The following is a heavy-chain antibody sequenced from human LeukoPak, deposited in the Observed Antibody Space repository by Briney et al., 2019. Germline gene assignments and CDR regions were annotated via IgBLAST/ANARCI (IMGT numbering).Heavy chain of an antibody. Sequence: SETLSLTCTVSGGSISSGSYYWSWIRQPAGKGLEWIGRIYTSGSTNYNPSLKSRVTMSVDTSKNQFSLKLSSVTAADTAVYYCARTTEGGYTYDYFYYYYMDVWGKGTTVTISS. CDR1: GGSISSGSYY. J-gene: IGHJ6*03. CDR3: ARTTEGGYTYDYFYYYYMDV. D-gene: IGHD5-18*01. CDR2: IYTSGST. V-gene: IGHV4-61*02.